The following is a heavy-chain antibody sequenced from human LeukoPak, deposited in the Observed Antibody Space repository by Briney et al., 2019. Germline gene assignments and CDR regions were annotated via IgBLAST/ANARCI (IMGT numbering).Heavy chain of an antibody. D-gene: IGHD1-26*01. Sequence: GASVKVSCKASGDSFSNYGFAWVRQAPGQGLEWMGWISADSGDRYYAQNFQHRVTMTTDTSTTTGYMELRSLRSDDTAVYYCARGPQERGSPFYFDYWGQGTLVTVSS. CDR3: ARGPQERGSPFYFDY. CDR1: GDSFSNYG. V-gene: IGHV1-18*01. CDR2: ISADSGDR. J-gene: IGHJ4*02.